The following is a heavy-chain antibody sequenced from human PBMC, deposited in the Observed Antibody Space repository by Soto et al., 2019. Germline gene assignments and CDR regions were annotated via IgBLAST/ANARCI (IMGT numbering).Heavy chain of an antibody. CDR2: ISYDGTSI. V-gene: IGHV3-30-3*01. J-gene: IGHJ4*02. CDR3: ARDDYGKYYLDY. Sequence: QVQLVESGGGVVQPGRSLRLSCAASGFIFRNYAMHWVRQAPGKGLEWVAIISYDGTSIYYEDSVKGRFTISRDNSKNTLCLQMSSLRAEDTATYYCARDDYGKYYLDYWGQGTLVTVSS. CDR1: GFIFRNYA. D-gene: IGHD4-17*01.